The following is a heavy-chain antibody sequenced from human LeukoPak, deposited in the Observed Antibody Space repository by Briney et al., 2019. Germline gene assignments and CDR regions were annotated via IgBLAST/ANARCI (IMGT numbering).Heavy chain of an antibody. J-gene: IGHJ4*02. CDR2: IGGKGYGRTT. V-gene: IGHV3-49*03. CDR1: EFTLAELA. Sequence: GGSWKPALPLREFTLAELAIRWSGQPRGRGRGGVVFIGGKGYGRTTEYAASVKGRFTISRGDSKSIAYLQMNSLKTEDTAVYYCTRDEGSVEQWLVAGYWGQGTLVTVSS. D-gene: IGHD6-19*01. CDR3: TRDEGSVEQWLVAGY.